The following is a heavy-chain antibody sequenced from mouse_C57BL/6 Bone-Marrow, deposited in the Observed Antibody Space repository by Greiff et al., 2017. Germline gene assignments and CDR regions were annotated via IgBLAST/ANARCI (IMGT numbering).Heavy chain of an antibody. CDR3: ARFYYWYFDV. J-gene: IGHJ1*03. CDR1: GFTFSSYG. Sequence: EVKLEESGGDLVKPGGSLKLSCAASGFTFSSYGMSWVRQTPDKRLEWVATISSGGSYTYYPDSVKGRFTISRDNAKNTLYLQMSRLKSEDTAMYYCARFYYWYFDVWGTGTTVTVSS. V-gene: IGHV5-6*02. CDR2: ISSGGSYT.